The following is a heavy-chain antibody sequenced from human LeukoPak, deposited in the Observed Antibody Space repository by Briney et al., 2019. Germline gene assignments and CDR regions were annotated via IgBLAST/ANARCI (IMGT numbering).Heavy chain of an antibody. CDR2: IYYSGST. D-gene: IGHD5-24*01. V-gene: IGHV4-39*07. Sequence: SETLSLTCTVSGGSISSSSYYWGWIRQPPGKGLEWIGSIYYSGSTNYNPSLKSRVTISVDTSKNQFSLKLSSVTAADTAVYYCARAREMATISTWFDPWGQGTLVTVSS. CDR3: ARAREMATISTWFDP. J-gene: IGHJ5*02. CDR1: GGSISSSSYY.